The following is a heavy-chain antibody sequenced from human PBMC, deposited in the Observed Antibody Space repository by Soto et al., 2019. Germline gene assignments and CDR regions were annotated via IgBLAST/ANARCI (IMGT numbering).Heavy chain of an antibody. Sequence: SETLSLTCSVSGDSTGSGDKYWSWIRQPPGKGLEWIGYIYYSGSTYYNPSLKSRVTISVDTSKNQFSLKLSSVTAADTAVYYCARRVGYYYDSSGYFTDAFDIWGQGTMVTVSS. J-gene: IGHJ3*02. CDR2: IYYSGST. V-gene: IGHV4-30-4*01. D-gene: IGHD3-22*01. CDR3: ARRVGYYYDSSGYFTDAFDI. CDR1: GDSTGSGDKY.